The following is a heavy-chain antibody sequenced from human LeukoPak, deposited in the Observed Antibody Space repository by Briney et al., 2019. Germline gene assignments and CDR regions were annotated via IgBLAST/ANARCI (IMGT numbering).Heavy chain of an antibody. CDR3: ARWDIVVVPAAGFDY. Sequence: GASVKVSCKASGYTFTCYYMHWVRQAPGQELEWMGWINPNSGGTNYAQKFQGRVTMTRDTSISTAYMELSRLRSDDTAVYYCARWDIVVVPAAGFDYWGQGTLVTVSS. J-gene: IGHJ4*02. D-gene: IGHD2-2*01. CDR2: INPNSGGT. CDR1: GYTFTCYY. V-gene: IGHV1-2*02.